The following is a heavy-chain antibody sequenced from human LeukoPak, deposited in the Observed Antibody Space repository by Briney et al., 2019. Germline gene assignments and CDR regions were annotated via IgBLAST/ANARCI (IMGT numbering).Heavy chain of an antibody. V-gene: IGHV4-59*12. J-gene: IGHJ4*02. Sequence: SETLSLTCTVSGGSISSYYWSWIRQPPGKGLEWIGYIYYSGSTYYNPSLKSRVTISVDTSKNQFSLKLSSVTAADTAVYYCARDRNYSGNSGFDYWGQGTLVTVSS. CDR3: ARDRNYSGNSGFDY. D-gene: IGHD4-23*01. CDR2: IYYSGST. CDR1: GGSISSYY.